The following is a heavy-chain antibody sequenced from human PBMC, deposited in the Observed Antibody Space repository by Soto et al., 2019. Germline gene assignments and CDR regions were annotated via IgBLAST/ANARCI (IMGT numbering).Heavy chain of an antibody. J-gene: IGHJ4*02. CDR3: AGGAHSWGFDF. CDR2: MSPKSGDT. V-gene: IGHV1-8*01. CDR1: GYTFTSND. D-gene: IGHD2-15*01. Sequence: QVQLVQSGAEVKKPGASVKVSCKGSGYTFTSNDINWVRQATGQGFEWMGWMSPKSGDTGYSQKFEGRVTMTRDTSRSTAYTELSSLASEDTAGYYCAGGAHSWGFDFWGQGTLVTVSS.